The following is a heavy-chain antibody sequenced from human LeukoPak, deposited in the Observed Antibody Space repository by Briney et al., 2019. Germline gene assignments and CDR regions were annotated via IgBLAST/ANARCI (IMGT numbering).Heavy chain of an antibody. Sequence: ASVKVSCKASGYTFTSYDINWVRQATGQGLEWMGCMNPNSGNTGYAQKFQGRVTMTRNTSISTAYMELSSLRSEDTAVYYCARGTPDIVVVPAAIFYYYYYMDVWGKGTTVTVSS. V-gene: IGHV1-8*01. J-gene: IGHJ6*03. CDR3: ARGTPDIVVVPAAIFYYYYYMDV. D-gene: IGHD2-2*02. CDR1: GYTFTSYD. CDR2: MNPNSGNT.